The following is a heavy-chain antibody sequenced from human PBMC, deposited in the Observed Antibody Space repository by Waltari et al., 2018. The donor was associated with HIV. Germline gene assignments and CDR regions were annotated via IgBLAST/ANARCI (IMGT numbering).Heavy chain of an antibody. V-gene: IGHV3-15*01. Sequence: EVQLVESGGGLVKPGGSLRLSCAAPGVHFTNACMGWVRQAPGKGLEWVGRIKSKSDGGTTDYAAPVKGRFTISRDDSKDTLYLQVNSLKTDDTAVYYCATAGSTGTTRGYWGQGTLVTVSS. CDR2: IKSKSDGGTT. D-gene: IGHD1-1*01. CDR3: ATAGSTGTTRGY. CDR1: GVHFTNAC. J-gene: IGHJ4*02.